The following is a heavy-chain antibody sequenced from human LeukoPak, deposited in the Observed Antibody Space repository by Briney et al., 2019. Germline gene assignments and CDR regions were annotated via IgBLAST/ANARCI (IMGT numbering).Heavy chain of an antibody. J-gene: IGHJ4*02. D-gene: IGHD3-22*01. CDR1: GYSFTSYW. Sequence: GESLKISCKGSGYSFTSYWIGWVRQMPGKGLEWMGIIYPGDSDTRYSPSFQGQVTISADKSISTAYLQWSSLKASDTAMYYCARRPRGSSGYYRGPSPFDYWGQGTLVTVSS. V-gene: IGHV5-51*01. CDR2: IYPGDSDT. CDR3: ARRPRGSSGYYRGPSPFDY.